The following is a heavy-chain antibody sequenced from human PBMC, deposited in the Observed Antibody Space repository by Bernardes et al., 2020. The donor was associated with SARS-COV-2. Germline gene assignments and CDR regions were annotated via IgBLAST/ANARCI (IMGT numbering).Heavy chain of an antibody. J-gene: IGHJ4*02. CDR3: ARVSAYGDFFDF. Sequence: SETLSLTCSVSGGSMSDYYWSWLRQPPGKGLEWIGSIYATGGTKYNPSLQSRVTESVDTSKNQFSLKLRSVTAADTAVYFGARVSAYGDFFDFWGQGTLVTVSS. CDR2: IYATGGT. CDR1: GGSMSDYY. V-gene: IGHV4-59*01. D-gene: IGHD4-17*01.